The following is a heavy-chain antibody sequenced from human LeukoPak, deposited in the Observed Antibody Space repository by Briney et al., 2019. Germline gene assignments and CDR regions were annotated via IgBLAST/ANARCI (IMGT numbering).Heavy chain of an antibody. D-gene: IGHD3-9*01. CDR3: ASHYYDILTGYYRFDY. CDR1: GGSFSGYY. J-gene: IGHJ4*02. CDR2: INHSGST. V-gene: IGHV4-34*01. Sequence: SETLSLTCAVYGGSFSGYYWSWIRQPPGKGLEWIGEINHSGSTNYNPSLKSRVTISVDTSKNQFSLKLSSVTAADTAVYHCASHYYDILTGYYRFDYWGQGTLVTVSS.